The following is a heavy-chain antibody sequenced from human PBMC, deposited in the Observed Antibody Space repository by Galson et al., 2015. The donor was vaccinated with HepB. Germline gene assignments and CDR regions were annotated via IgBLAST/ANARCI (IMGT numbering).Heavy chain of an antibody. D-gene: IGHD6-13*01. CDR2: ISYDGSNK. CDR1: GFTFSSYG. J-gene: IGHJ6*02. V-gene: IGHV3-30*18. Sequence: SLRLSCAASGFTFSSYGMHWVRQAPGKGLEWVAVISYDGSNKYYADSVKGRFTISRDNSKNTLYLQMNSLRAEDTAVYYCAKGSSSWSDYYYGMDVWGQGTTVTVSS. CDR3: AKGSSSWSDYYYGMDV.